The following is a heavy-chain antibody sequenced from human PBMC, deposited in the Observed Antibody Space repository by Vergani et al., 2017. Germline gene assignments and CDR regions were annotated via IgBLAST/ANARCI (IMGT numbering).Heavy chain of an antibody. V-gene: IGHV1-2*02. CDR3: ANLGATLALDYYGMDV. Sequence: QVQLVQSGAEVKKPGASVKVSCKASGYTFTGYYMHWVRQAPGQGLEWMGWINPNSGGTNYAQKFQGRVTMTRDASISTAYMELSRLRSDDTAVYYCANLGATLALDYYGMDVWGQGTTVTVSS. CDR1: GYTFTGYY. CDR2: INPNSGGT. D-gene: IGHD1-26*01. J-gene: IGHJ6*02.